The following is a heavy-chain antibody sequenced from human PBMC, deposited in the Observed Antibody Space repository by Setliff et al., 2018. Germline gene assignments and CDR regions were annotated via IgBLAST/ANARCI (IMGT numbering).Heavy chain of an antibody. D-gene: IGHD2-2*01. V-gene: IGHV1-18*01. CDR3: ARFGGSCSSSSCYASDL. J-gene: IGHJ3*01. CDR2: ISTYTGKT. CDR1: GHIFTTYG. Sequence: ASVKVSCKASGHIFTTYGFNWVRQAPGQGLEWMGMISTYTGKTTYAQKFQGRVTMTTDTSTGTGYMELRSLRSDDTAVYFCARFGGSCSSSSCYASDLWGQGTRVTVSS.